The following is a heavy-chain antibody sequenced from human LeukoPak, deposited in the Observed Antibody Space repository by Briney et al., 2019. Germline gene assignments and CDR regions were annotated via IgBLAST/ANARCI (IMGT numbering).Heavy chain of an antibody. CDR2: IFSSSTYI. CDR3: ARDFYDGFALDY. CDR1: GFTFSSYS. Sequence: PGGSLRLSCVASGFTFSSYSMNWVRQAPGKGLEWVSFIFSSSTYIYYTDSVKGRFTISRDNARNSLYLQMDNLRAEDTGVYYCARDFYDGFALDYWGQGTLVTVSS. V-gene: IGHV3-21*03. J-gene: IGHJ4*02. D-gene: IGHD2/OR15-2a*01.